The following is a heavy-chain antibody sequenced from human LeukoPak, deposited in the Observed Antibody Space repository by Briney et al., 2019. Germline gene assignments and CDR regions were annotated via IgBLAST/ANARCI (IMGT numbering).Heavy chain of an antibody. CDR2: INHTGST. J-gene: IGHJ4*02. CDR3: ARRAYASGNYNQ. D-gene: IGHD3-10*01. V-gene: IGHV4-34*01. CDR1: GGSFNGYY. Sequence: PSETLSLTCAVYGGSFNGYYWSWIRQPPGKGLEWIGEINHTGSTNYNPSLKSRLTISVDTSKNQFSLKLSSVTAADTAVYYCARRAYASGNYNQWGQGTLVTVSS.